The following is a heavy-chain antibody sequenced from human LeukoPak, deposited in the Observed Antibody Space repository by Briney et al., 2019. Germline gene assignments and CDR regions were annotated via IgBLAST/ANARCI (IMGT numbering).Heavy chain of an antibody. CDR3: ATSPTSDSPGY. J-gene: IGHJ4*02. Sequence: SVRVSCKASGGTFSTYAINWVRQAPGQGLEWMGGIIPILATANYAQKFQGRVTITADESTSTAYMELSSLRSEDTAVYYCATSPTSDSPGYWGQGTLVTVSS. CDR2: IIPILATA. CDR1: GGTFSTYA. D-gene: IGHD2-21*02. V-gene: IGHV1-69*13.